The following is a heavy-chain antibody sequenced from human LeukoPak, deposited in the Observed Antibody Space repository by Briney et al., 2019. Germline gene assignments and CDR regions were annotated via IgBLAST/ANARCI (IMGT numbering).Heavy chain of an antibody. CDR1: GYTFTGYY. D-gene: IGHD3-3*01. J-gene: IGHJ4*02. CDR2: INPNRGGT. CDR3: ARGNEIFGVETIKTRLDW. Sequence: ASVKVSCKASGYTFTGYYMYWVRQAPGQGLEWMGWINPNRGGTKFAQKFQGRVTMTSDTSINTAYMELNRLTSDDTAVNYCARGNEIFGVETIKTRLDWWGQGTLVTVSS. V-gene: IGHV1-2*02.